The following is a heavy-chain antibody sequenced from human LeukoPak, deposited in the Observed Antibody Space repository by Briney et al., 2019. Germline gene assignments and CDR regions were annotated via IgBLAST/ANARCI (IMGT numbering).Heavy chain of an antibody. Sequence: SETLSLTCTVSGGYISNLYWSWIRQPPGKGLEWIGHIYSSGSANYNPSLKSRVTISVDKSKNQFSLKLSSVTAADTAVYYCARSYGSGSYHYGMDVWGQGTTVTVSS. V-gene: IGHV4-59*12. D-gene: IGHD3-10*01. J-gene: IGHJ6*02. CDR1: GGYISNLY. CDR3: ARSYGSGSYHYGMDV. CDR2: IYSSGSA.